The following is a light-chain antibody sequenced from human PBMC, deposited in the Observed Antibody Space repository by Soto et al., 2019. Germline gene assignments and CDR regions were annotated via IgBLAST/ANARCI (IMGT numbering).Light chain of an antibody. CDR1: QGVSRK. V-gene: IGKV3-15*01. CDR2: GAS. CDR3: QHYGSYPWT. Sequence: DIVMTQSPATLSVAPGERVTFSCRASQGVSRKLAWYQHKPGQAPRLLISGASTGATGIPARFSGSGSGTEFTLTISSLQPDDFATYYCQHYGSYPWTFGQGTKVDIK. J-gene: IGKJ1*01.